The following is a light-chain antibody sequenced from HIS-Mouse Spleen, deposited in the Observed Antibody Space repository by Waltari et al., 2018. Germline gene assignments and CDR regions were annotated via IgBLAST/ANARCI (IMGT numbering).Light chain of an antibody. CDR2: GVS. J-gene: IGLJ3*02. V-gene: IGLV2-23*02. CDR1: SSDVGSYNL. CDR3: CSYAGSSTWV. Sequence: QSALTQPASVSGSPGQSITISCTGTSSDVGSYNLVSWYQQHPGKAPKLMIYGVSTRPSGVSNRFSGSKSGNTASLTISGLQAEDEADYYCCSYAGSSTWVFGGGTKLTVL.